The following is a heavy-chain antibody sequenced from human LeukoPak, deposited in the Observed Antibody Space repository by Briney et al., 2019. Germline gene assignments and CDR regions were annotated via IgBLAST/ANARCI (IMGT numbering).Heavy chain of an antibody. D-gene: IGHD6-19*01. CDR2: VSRSGGT. CDR1: GGSIYSSNF. V-gene: IGHV4-4*02. J-gene: IGHJ4*02. Sequence: SGTLSLICTVSGGSIYSSNFWSWVRQPPGKGLEWIGEVSRSGGTNYDPSLRSRVIISIDNQTQFSLTLSSATVADTAVYYCASHMAVAGTRGFDYWGQGALVTVSS. CDR3: ASHMAVAGTRGFDY.